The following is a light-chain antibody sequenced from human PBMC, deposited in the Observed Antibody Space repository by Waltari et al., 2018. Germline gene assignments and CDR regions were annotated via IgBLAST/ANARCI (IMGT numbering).Light chain of an antibody. CDR1: KTGSKG. CDR2: DNS. J-gene: IGLJ3*02. CDR3: QVWDTSSDHLWV. V-gene: IGLV3-21*02. Sequence: SHVLTQPPSVSVAPGQTARISCGGNKTGSKGVHCYRQKPGQAPVLVVYDNSDRPSGIPERLSGSNSGNTATLTINRVEAGDEADYYCQVWDTSSDHLWVFGGGTKLTVL.